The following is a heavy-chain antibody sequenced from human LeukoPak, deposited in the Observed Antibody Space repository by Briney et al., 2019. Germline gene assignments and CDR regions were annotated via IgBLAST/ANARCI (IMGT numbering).Heavy chain of an antibody. CDR2: MNPNSGNT. CDR1: GYTFTSYD. J-gene: IGHJ4*02. CDR3: ARQGSGSYHIDY. Sequence: ASVKVSCKASGYTFTSYDINWVRQATGQGLEWMGWMNPNSGNTGYAQKFQGRVTITRNTSISTAYMELSSLGSEDTAVYYCARQGSGSYHIDYWGQGTLVTVSS. D-gene: IGHD1-26*01. V-gene: IGHV1-8*03.